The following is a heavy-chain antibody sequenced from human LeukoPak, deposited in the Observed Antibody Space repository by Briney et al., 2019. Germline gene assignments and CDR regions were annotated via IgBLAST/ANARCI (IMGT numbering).Heavy chain of an antibody. CDR2: INPNRGAA. CDR1: GYTFNDYY. V-gene: IGHV1-2*02. Sequence: ASVKVSCKASGYTFNDYYIHWVRQAPGQGLEWMGWINPNRGAAMYAQRFQDRVTMTWDTSINTAYMDLSTLRSDDTALYYCARDRSTLGYRQFDYWGQGTLVIVPS. D-gene: IGHD5-18*01. CDR3: ARDRSTLGYRQFDY. J-gene: IGHJ4*02.